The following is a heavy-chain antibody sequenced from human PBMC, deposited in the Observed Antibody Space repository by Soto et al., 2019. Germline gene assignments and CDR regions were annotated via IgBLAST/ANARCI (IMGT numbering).Heavy chain of an antibody. V-gene: IGHV1-69*01. CDR2: IIPIFGTA. Sequence: QVQLVQSGAEVKKPGSSVKVSCKASGGTFSSYAISWVRQAPGQGLEWMGGIIPIFGTANYAQKFQGRVTINADESTSTAYMELSSLRSEDTAVYYCPSGGSRYCNITSCQNYFDYWGQGTLVTVSS. CDR1: GGTFSSYA. J-gene: IGHJ4*02. CDR3: PSGGSRYCNITSCQNYFDY. D-gene: IGHD2-2*01.